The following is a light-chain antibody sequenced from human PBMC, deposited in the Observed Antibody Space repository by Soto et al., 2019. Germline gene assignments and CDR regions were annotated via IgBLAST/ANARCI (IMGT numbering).Light chain of an antibody. Sequence: EIVLTQSPATLSLSPGERATLSCRASQSVRNYLAWYQQKPGQAPRLLIYDASNSATGIPGRFSGSGSGTDFTLTISSLEPEDFAVYYCQPRSNWPSTSGQGTKVEIK. V-gene: IGKV3-11*01. CDR3: QPRSNWPST. CDR2: DAS. CDR1: QSVRNY. J-gene: IGKJ1*01.